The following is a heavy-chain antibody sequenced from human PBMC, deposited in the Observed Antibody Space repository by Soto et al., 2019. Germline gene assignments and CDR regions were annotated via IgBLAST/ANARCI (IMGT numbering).Heavy chain of an antibody. J-gene: IGHJ4*02. CDR1: WFNFSDHG. Sequence: RVGSLRLCCTVFWFNFSDHGMHWVRQRPAEGLVWVSRITSDGKSKAYADSVKGRFTISRDNAKNSLYLQMNSLRAEDTAVYYCARGFLLGLEYYFDYWGQGTLVTVPS. CDR3: ARGFLLGLEYYFDY. D-gene: IGHD2-8*02. V-gene: IGHV3-74*01. CDR2: ITSDGKSK.